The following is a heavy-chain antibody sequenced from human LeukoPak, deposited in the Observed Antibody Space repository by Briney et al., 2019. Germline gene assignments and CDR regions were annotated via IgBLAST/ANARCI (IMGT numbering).Heavy chain of an antibody. CDR2: IYYSGST. Sequence: SVTLSLICTVSGGSISNYYWSWIRQPPGKGLEWIGYIYYSGSTNYNPSLKSRVTISVDTSKNQFSLKLTSVTAADTAVYYCARGADSSGYYSIFYFDYWGQGTLVTVSS. CDR1: GGSISNYY. CDR3: ARGADSSGYYSIFYFDY. V-gene: IGHV4-59*08. D-gene: IGHD3-22*01. J-gene: IGHJ4*02.